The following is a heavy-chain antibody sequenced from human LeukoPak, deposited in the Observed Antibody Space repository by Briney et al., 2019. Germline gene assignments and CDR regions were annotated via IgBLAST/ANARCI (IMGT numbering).Heavy chain of an antibody. CDR1: GFTFSSYA. CDR2: ISYDGSNK. J-gene: IGHJ4*02. D-gene: IGHD6-19*01. V-gene: IGHV3-30-3*01. CDR3: AREWAGPSFDY. Sequence: PGRSLRLSCAASGFTFSSYAMNWVRQAPGKGLEWVAFISYDGSNKYYADSVKGRFTISRDNSKNTLYLQMNSLRAEDTAVYFCAREWAGPSFDYWGQGTLVTVSS.